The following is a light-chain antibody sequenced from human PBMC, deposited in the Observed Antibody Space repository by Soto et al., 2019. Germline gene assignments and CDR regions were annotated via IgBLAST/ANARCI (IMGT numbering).Light chain of an antibody. Sequence: DIVLTQSPASLSLPTGERATLSCRASQSVSSSFLAWYQQKPGQAPRLLIYGASRRATGIADRFTGSGSGTDFTLTISRLEPEDFAVYYCQQYDSSLTFGLGTKVEIK. CDR1: QSVSSSF. CDR3: QQYDSSLT. J-gene: IGKJ1*01. CDR2: GAS. V-gene: IGKV3-20*01.